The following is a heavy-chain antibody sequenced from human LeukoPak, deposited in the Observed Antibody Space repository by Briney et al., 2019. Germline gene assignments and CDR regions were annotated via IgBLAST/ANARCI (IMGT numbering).Heavy chain of an antibody. J-gene: IGHJ4*02. Sequence: PGGSLRLSCVASGFPFSSFGMNWVRQTPGKGLEWVSYIGHDSSPIYYADFVKGRFTMSRDNAKNSLYLQVKSLRDEDAAVYYCARASRSGYDYWGQGTLVTVSS. CDR3: ARASRSGYDY. CDR1: GFPFSSFG. D-gene: IGHD3-22*01. CDR2: IGHDSSPI. V-gene: IGHV3-48*02.